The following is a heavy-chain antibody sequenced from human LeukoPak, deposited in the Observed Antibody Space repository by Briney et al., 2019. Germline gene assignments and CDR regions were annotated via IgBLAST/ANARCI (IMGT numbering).Heavy chain of an antibody. CDR3: ARANRRDSSPFYFDY. D-gene: IGHD3-22*01. Sequence: GGSLRLSCAASGFTSSSYAMHWVRQAPGKGLEYVSAISSNGDSTYYADSVRDRFTISRDNSKNTLYLQMGSLRAEDMAMYYCARANRRDSSPFYFDYWGQGTLVTVSS. CDR2: ISSNGDST. J-gene: IGHJ4*02. V-gene: IGHV3-64*02. CDR1: GFTSSSYA.